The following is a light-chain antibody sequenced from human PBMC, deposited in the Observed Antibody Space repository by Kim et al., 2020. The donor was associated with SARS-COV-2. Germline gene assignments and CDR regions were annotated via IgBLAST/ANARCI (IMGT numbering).Light chain of an antibody. J-gene: IGLJ1*01. Sequence: QSALTQPASVSGSPGQSITISCTGTSSDVGGYNYVSWYQQHPGKAPKLMIYDVSKRPSGVSNRFSGSKSGNTASLTISGLQAEDEADYYCSSYTNSSPLYVFGTGTKV. CDR3: SSYTNSSPLYV. CDR1: SSDVGGYNY. CDR2: DVS. V-gene: IGLV2-14*01.